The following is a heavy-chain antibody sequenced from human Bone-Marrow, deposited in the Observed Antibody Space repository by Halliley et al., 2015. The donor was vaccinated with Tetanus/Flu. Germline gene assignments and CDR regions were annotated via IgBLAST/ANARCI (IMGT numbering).Heavy chain of an antibody. Sequence: NPSDGSTNNAQKFQGRVTMTRDKSTSTVFMELSRLNADDTAVYYCARDFLHCGGNCYSRFYIDYWGQGTLVTVSS. CDR2: NPSDGST. V-gene: IGHV1-46*01. D-gene: IGHD2-15*01. J-gene: IGHJ4*02. CDR3: ARDFLHCGGNCYSRFYIDY.